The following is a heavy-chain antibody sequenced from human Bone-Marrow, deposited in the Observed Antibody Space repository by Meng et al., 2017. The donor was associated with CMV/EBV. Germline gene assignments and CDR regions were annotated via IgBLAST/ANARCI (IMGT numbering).Heavy chain of an antibody. CDR1: GFSLSTSGMR. J-gene: IGHJ6*02. Sequence: SGPTLVKPTQTLTLTCTFSGFSLSTSGMRVSWIRQPPGKALEWLARIDWDDDKFYSTSLKTRLTISKETSKNQVVLTMTNMDPVDTATYYCARISGLANLGMDGWGQGTTVNFAS. CDR3: ARISGLANLGMDG. D-gene: IGHD6-19*01. V-gene: IGHV2-70D*14. CDR2: IDWDDDK.